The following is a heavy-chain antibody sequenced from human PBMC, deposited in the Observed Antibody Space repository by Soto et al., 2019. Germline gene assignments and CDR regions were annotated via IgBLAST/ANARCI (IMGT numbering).Heavy chain of an antibody. V-gene: IGHV5-51*01. CDR1: GYRFTRYW. CDR3: AIHSTGYEDS. Sequence: GESLKLSCKASGYRFTRYWIGWVRQMPGKSLEWMGIFRPSDSDTRYSPPFQGQVTISADKSISTAYLQWSSLKASDTAMYYCAIHSTGYEDSWGQGTLVTVSS. D-gene: IGHD5-12*01. J-gene: IGHJ5*02. CDR2: FRPSDSDT.